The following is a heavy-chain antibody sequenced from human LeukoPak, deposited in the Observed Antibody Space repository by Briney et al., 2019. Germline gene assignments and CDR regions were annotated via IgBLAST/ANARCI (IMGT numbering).Heavy chain of an antibody. D-gene: IGHD5-18*01. CDR2: IKQDGSEK. CDR3: ARVRGYSYGRGAFDI. Sequence: GGSLRLSCAASGFTFSSYWMSWVRQAPGKGLEWVANIKQDGSEKYYVDSVKGRFTISRDNAKNSLYLQMNSLRAEDTAVYYCARVRGYSYGRGAFDIWGQGTMVTVSS. CDR1: GFTFSSYW. J-gene: IGHJ3*02. V-gene: IGHV3-7*01.